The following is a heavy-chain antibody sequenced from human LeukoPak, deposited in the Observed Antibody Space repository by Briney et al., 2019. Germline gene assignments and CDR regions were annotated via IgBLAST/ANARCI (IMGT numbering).Heavy chain of an antibody. D-gene: IGHD2-2*01. V-gene: IGHV1-2*02. CDR3: ARDVSGLRQLLY. CDR1: GYTFTCYY. CDR2: INPNSGGT. J-gene: IGHJ4*02. Sequence: GASVKVSCKASGYTFTCYYMHWVRQAPGQGLEWMGWINPNSGGTNYAQKFQGRVTMTRDTSISTAYMELSRLRSDDTAVYYCARDVSGLRQLLYWGQGTLVTVSS.